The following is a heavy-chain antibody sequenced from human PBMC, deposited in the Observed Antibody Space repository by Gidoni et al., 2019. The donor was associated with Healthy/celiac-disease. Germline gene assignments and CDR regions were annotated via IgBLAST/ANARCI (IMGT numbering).Heavy chain of an antibody. CDR1: GFTSTSSA. D-gene: IGHD6-6*01. V-gene: IGHV1-58*02. Sequence: QMQLVQSGPEGKKPGTSVKGSCKASGFTSTSSAMQWVRQARGQRLEWIGWIVVGSGNTNYAQKFQERVTITRDMSTSTAYMELSSLRSEDTAVYYCAADIGGAAAPLGMDVWGQGTTVTVSS. CDR3: AADIGGAAAPLGMDV. CDR2: IVVGSGNT. J-gene: IGHJ6*02.